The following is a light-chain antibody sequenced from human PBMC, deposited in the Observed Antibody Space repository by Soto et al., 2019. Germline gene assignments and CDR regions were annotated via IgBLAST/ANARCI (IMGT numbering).Light chain of an antibody. J-gene: IGKJ2*01. CDR2: GAS. CDR3: QQHNDWPPST. V-gene: IGKV3-15*01. Sequence: ETLLTQSPATLSVSPGERATLSCRASQSVRDNLAWYQQKPGQAPRLLIYGASTRAPGIPDRFSGSGFGTEFSLTISSLQSKDFAVYYCQQHNDWPPSTFGQGTKLEIE. CDR1: QSVRDN.